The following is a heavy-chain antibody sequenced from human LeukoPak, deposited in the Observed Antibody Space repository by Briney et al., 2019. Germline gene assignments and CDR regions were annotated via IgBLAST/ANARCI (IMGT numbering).Heavy chain of an antibody. CDR1: GFTSSDSW. CDR2: MNQDGSEK. J-gene: IGHJ6*02. CDR3: ATYTHWVAGDV. V-gene: IGHV3-7*01. D-gene: IGHD3-16*01. Sequence: PGGSLRLSCAASGFTSSDSWMSWVRQAPGKGLEWVANMNQDGSEKDYVDSVKGRFTISSDNARNSLYLQMGSLRAEDTAVYYCATYTHWVAGDVWGQGTTVTVSS.